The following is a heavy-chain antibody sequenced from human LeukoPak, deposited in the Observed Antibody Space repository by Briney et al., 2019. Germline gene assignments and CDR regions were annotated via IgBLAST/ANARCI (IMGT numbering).Heavy chain of an antibody. V-gene: IGHV1-18*01. D-gene: IGHD4-17*01. J-gene: IGHJ4*02. CDR3: ASEEDGDYSEYLDY. Sequence: ASVKVSCKASGYTFTNYGISWVRQAPGQGLELMGWINTYNGNTSYAQKLQGRVTMTTDTSTSTAYMELRSLRSDDTAVYYCASEEDGDYSEYLDYWGQGTLVTVSS. CDR2: INTYNGNT. CDR1: GYTFTNYG.